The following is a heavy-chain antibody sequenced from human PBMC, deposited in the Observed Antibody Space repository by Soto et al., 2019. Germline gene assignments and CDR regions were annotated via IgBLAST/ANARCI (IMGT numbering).Heavy chain of an antibody. J-gene: IGHJ6*02. Sequence: EVQLVESGGGLVQPGGSLRLSCVVSGFTFSDYWMSWVRQAPGKGLEWVANINHEGSEAYYVDSVKGRFTITRDNTKKSLYLQLNSLRAEDTAVYYCARAPTTTHIYYYHNILDVWGQGTTVTVSS. V-gene: IGHV3-7*01. D-gene: IGHD1-1*01. CDR1: GFTFSDYW. CDR3: ARAPTTTHIYYYHNILDV. CDR2: INHEGSEA.